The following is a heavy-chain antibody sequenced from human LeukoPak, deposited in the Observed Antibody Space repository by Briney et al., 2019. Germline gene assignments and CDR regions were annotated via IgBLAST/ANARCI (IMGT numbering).Heavy chain of an antibody. J-gene: IGHJ4*02. V-gene: IGHV1-69*04. CDR3: ARDGYDFWSGPSYFDY. CDR1: GGTFSSYT. Sequence: SVKVSCKASGGTFSSYTISWVRQAPGQGLEWMGRIIPILSIANYAQKFQGRVTITADKSTNTDYMELSSLRSEDTAVYYCARDGYDFWSGPSYFDYWGQGTLVTVSS. D-gene: IGHD3-3*01. CDR2: IIPILSIA.